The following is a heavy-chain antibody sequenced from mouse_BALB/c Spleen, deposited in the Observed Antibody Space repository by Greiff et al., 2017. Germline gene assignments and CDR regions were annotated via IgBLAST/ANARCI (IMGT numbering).Heavy chain of an antibody. J-gene: IGHJ3*01. V-gene: IGHV14-4*02. Sequence: VHVKQSGAELVRSGASVKLSCTASGFNIKDYYMHWVKQRPEQGLEWIGWIDPENGDTEYAPKFQGKATMTADTSSNTAYLQLSSLTSEDTAVYYCTSYYRYGFAYWGQGTLVTVSA. CDR2: IDPENGDT. D-gene: IGHD2-14*01. CDR1: GFNIKDYY. CDR3: TSYYRYGFAY.